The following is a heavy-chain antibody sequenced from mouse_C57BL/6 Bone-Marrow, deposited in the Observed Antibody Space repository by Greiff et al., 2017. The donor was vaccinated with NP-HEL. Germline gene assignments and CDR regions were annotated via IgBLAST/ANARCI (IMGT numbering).Heavy chain of an antibody. CDR2: IYWDDDK. J-gene: IGHJ1*03. Sequence: QVTLKESGPGILQSSQTLSLTCSFSGFSLSTSGMGVSWIRQPSGKGLEWLAHIYWDDDKRYNPSLKSRLTISKDTSRNQVFLKITSVDTADTATYYCARKVVGRYWYFDVWGTGTTVTVSS. CDR3: ARKVVGRYWYFDV. V-gene: IGHV8-12*01. D-gene: IGHD1-1*01. CDR1: GFSLSTSGMG.